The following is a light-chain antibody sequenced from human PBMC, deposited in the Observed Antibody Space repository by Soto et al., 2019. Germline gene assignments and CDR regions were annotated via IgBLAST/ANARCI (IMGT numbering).Light chain of an antibody. CDR3: QQYSNWPLWT. J-gene: IGKJ1*01. CDR2: GAS. CDR1: KSISTN. Sequence: IVMTQSPATLSVSPGERATLSCRASKSISTNLAWYQQKPGQAPRLLIYGASTRATGIPARFSGSGSGTEFSLTISSLQFEDFAVYYCQQYSNWPLWTFGQGTKV. V-gene: IGKV3-15*01.